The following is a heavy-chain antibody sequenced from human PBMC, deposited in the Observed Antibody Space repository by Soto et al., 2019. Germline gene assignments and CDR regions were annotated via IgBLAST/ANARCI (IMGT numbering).Heavy chain of an antibody. Sequence: AAVKVSCKASGCTFSSYAISWVRQAPGQGLEWMGGIIPIFGTANYAQKFQGRVTITADESTSTAYMALSSLRSEDTAVYYCARGWELQNCFDPWGQGTLVTVSS. V-gene: IGHV1-69*13. J-gene: IGHJ5*02. CDR3: ARGWELQNCFDP. D-gene: IGHD1-26*01. CDR2: IIPIFGTA. CDR1: GCTFSSYA.